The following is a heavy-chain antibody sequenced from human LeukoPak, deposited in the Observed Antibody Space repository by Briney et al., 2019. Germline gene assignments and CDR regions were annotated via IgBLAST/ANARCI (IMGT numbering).Heavy chain of an antibody. CDR3: AKGPRGFWSGYFVFDY. D-gene: IGHD3-3*01. V-gene: IGHV3-23*01. Sequence: GGSLRLSCAASGFTFSSYGMHWVRQAPGKGLEWVSAISGSGGSTYYADSVKGRFTISRDNSKNTLYLQMNSLRAEDTAVYYCAKGPRGFWSGYFVFDYWGQGTLVTVSS. CDR1: GFTFSSYG. J-gene: IGHJ4*02. CDR2: ISGSGGST.